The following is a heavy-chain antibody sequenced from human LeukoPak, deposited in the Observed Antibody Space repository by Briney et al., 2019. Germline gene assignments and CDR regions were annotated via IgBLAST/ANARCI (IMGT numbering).Heavy chain of an antibody. CDR2: INSGGST. CDR3: ARDPHRSY. D-gene: IGHD3-16*02. V-gene: IGHV3-53*01. Sequence: GSLRLSCAASGFTVSSNYMSWVRQAPGKGLEWVSVINSGGSTHYADFVKGRFTISRDNSKNTLYLQMNSLRAEDTAVYYCARDPHRSYWGQGTLVTVSS. CDR1: GFTVSSNY. J-gene: IGHJ4*02.